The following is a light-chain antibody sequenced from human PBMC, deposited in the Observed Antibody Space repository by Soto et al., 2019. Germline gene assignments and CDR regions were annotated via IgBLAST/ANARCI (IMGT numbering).Light chain of an antibody. V-gene: IGLV1-40*01. Sequence: QSVLTQPPSVSGAPGQRVTISCPGSSSNIGAGYDVHWYQQRPGTAPKLLIFGNSNRPSGVPDRFSGSKSGTSASLAITGLQAEDEGDYYCQSYDSTLSARYVFGTGTKLTVL. CDR1: SSNIGAGYD. CDR2: GNS. J-gene: IGLJ1*01. CDR3: QSYDSTLSARYV.